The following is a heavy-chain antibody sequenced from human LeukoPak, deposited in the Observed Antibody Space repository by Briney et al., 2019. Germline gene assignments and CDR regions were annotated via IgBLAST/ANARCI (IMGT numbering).Heavy chain of an antibody. CDR1: GGSISSYY. D-gene: IGHD5-12*01. J-gene: IGHJ5*02. Sequence: PSETLSLTCTVSGGSISSYYWSWIRQPPGKGLEWIGYIYYSGSTNYNPSLKSRVTISVDTSKNQFSLKLSSVTAADTAVYYCARRLDGYNSQWFDPWGQGTLVTVSS. CDR3: ARRLDGYNSQWFDP. V-gene: IGHV4-59*08. CDR2: IYYSGST.